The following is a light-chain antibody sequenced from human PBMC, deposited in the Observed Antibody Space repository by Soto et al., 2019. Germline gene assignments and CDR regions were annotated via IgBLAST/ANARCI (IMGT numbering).Light chain of an antibody. CDR1: NSDVSAYNF. Sequence: QSVLTQPASVSGSPGQSITISCTGTNSDVSAYNFVSWYQQRPGKAPKLMIDDVGNRPSGVPYRFSGSKSGNTASLIISGLQAEDEADYYCSSPTCSNIVVFGGGTKVTVL. CDR2: DVG. CDR3: SSPTCSNIVV. V-gene: IGLV2-14*03. J-gene: IGLJ2*01.